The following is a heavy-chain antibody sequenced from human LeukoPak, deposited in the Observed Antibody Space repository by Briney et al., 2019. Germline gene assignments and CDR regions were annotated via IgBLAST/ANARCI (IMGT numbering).Heavy chain of an antibody. CDR3: ARANGGGLDY. J-gene: IGHJ4*02. CDR1: GYTFSTYY. CDR2: IHPTDGST. V-gene: IGHV1-46*01. D-gene: IGHD3-10*01. Sequence: ASVKVSCKTSGYTFSTYYMHWVRQAPEQGLEWLGIIHPTDGSTGYTQTLQGRVTKTRDTATGTVYLEPRSLRAEDTAVYWCARANGGGLDYWGQGTLITVYS.